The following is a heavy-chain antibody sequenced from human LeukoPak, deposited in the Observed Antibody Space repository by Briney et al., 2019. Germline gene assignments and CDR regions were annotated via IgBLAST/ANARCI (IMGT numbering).Heavy chain of an antibody. J-gene: IGHJ4*02. Sequence: ASVKVSCKTSGYTFPSYDINWVRQATGQGLEWMGWMNSNSGNTGYAQKFQGRVTMTRNTSISTAYMELSSLRSEDTAVYYCARAGKYGDLLGWGQGTLVTVSS. CDR2: MNSNSGNT. CDR1: GYTFPSYD. D-gene: IGHD4-17*01. V-gene: IGHV1-8*01. CDR3: ARAGKYGDLLG.